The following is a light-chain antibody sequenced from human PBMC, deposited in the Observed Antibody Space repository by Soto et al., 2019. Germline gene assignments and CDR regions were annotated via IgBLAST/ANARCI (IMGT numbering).Light chain of an antibody. CDR1: QSVTSNY. CDR2: GAS. J-gene: IGKJ2*02. CDR3: QHYSSPPCT. Sequence: EIVLTQSPGTLSLSPGERATLSCRASQSVTSNYLAWYQQKPGQAPRLLIDGASNRATGVPDRFSGSGSGRDFTLTISRLEPEDFAVYFCQHYSSPPCTFGQGTKLEIK. V-gene: IGKV3-20*01.